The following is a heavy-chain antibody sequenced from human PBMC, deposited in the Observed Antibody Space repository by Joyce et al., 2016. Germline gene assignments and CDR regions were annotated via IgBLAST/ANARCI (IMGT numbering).Heavy chain of an antibody. V-gene: IGHV3-21*01. D-gene: IGHD2-8*01. CDR2: LSSSSSYI. CDR3: ARSSYTNGIFDY. Sequence: EVQLVESGGGLVKPGGSLRLSCAASGFTFSSDSMRWVRQAPGKGLEGVSFLSSSSSYIKYTDSVKGRFTISRDNAKNSLYLQMNSLRVEDTAVYYCARSSYTNGIFDYWGQGTLVTVSS. J-gene: IGHJ4*02. CDR1: GFTFSSDS.